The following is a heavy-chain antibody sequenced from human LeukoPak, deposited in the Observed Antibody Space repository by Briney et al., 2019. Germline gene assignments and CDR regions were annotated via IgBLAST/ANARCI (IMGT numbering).Heavy chain of an antibody. Sequence: KTSETLSLTCTVSGGSISSYYWSWIRQPPGKGLEWIGYIYYSGSTNYNPSLKSRVTISVDTSKNQFSLKLSSVTAADTAVYYCARDSRSMITSPVNWFDPWGQGTLVTVSS. D-gene: IGHD3-16*01. CDR2: IYYSGST. CDR3: ARDSRSMITSPVNWFDP. V-gene: IGHV4-59*01. J-gene: IGHJ5*02. CDR1: GGSISSYY.